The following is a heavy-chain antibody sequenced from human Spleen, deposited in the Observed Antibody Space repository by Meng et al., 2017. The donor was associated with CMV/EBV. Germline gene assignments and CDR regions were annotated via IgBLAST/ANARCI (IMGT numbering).Heavy chain of an antibody. V-gene: IGHV4-59*01. Sequence: GSLRLSCTVSGGTINNYYGTWIRQPPGKGLEWIGYVSDSGYTSYSPSLKSRVTISVDTSKNQFSLRLTSMTAADTAVYYCARSNSDYYGMDVWGQGTTVTVSS. J-gene: IGHJ6*01. D-gene: IGHD4-23*01. CDR3: ARSNSDYYGMDV. CDR2: VSDSGYT. CDR1: GGTINNYY.